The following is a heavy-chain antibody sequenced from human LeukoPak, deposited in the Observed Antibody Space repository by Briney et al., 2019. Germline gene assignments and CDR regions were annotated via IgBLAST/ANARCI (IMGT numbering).Heavy chain of an antibody. D-gene: IGHD3-3*01. CDR2: IWYGGSNK. V-gene: IGHV3-33*08. CDR3: AKGRGERDFWSGYYFDY. CDR1: GFTFSSYG. Sequence: GRSLRLSCAASGFTFSSYGMHWVRQAPGKGLEWVAVIWYGGSNKYYADSVKGRFTISRDNSKNTLYLQMNSLRAEDTAVYYCAKGRGERDFWSGYYFDYWGQGTLVTVSS. J-gene: IGHJ4*02.